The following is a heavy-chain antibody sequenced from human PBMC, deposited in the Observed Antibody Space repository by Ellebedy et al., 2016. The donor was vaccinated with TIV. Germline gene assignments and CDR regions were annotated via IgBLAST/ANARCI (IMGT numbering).Heavy chain of an antibody. D-gene: IGHD1-26*01. Sequence: PGGSLRLSCAASGFIFSGYWMHGVRQAPGKGLEWVANINQDGSEEQYVDSVKGRFTISRDNAKNSLYLQMRSLRAEDTAVYYCARDPAGRTWGAFDLWGQGTMATVSS. CDR1: GFIFSGYW. J-gene: IGHJ3*01. CDR2: INQDGSEE. CDR3: ARDPAGRTWGAFDL. V-gene: IGHV3-7*03.